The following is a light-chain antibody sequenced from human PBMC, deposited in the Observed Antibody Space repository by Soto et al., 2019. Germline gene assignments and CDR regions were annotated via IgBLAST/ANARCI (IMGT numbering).Light chain of an antibody. Sequence: DILLTQYPATLSLSVGDRATLSCRASQTISSWLAWYQQKPGKAPKLLIYNASTLTSGVPSRFSGSGSGTEFTLTISSLQPDDFATYYCQHYNSYSETFGQGTKV. CDR2: NAS. CDR1: QTISSW. V-gene: IGKV1-5*03. CDR3: QHYNSYSET. J-gene: IGKJ1*01.